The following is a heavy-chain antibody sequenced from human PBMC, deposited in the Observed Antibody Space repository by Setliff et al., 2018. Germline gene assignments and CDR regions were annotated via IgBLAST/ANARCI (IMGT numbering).Heavy chain of an antibody. CDR3: ARLYYDYVWGSYRLYYYYGMDV. Sequence: ASVKVSCKASGGTFSSYDISWVRQATGQGLEWMGWMNPNSGNTGYAQKFQGRVTMTRNTSISTAYMELSSLRSEDTAVYYCARLYYDYVWGSYRLYYYYGMDVWGQGTTVTVSS. V-gene: IGHV1-8*01. CDR1: GGTFSSYD. CDR2: MNPNSGNT. D-gene: IGHD3-16*02. J-gene: IGHJ6*02.